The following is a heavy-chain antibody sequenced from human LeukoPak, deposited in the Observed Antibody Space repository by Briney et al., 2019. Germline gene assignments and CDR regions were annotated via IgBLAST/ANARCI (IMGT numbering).Heavy chain of an antibody. D-gene: IGHD4-17*01. V-gene: IGHV3-9*01. CDR2: ISWNSGSI. J-gene: IGHJ4*02. CDR3: AKGLDYGGNSNFDY. CDR1: GFTFDDYA. Sequence: GRSLRLSCAASGFTFDDYAMHWVRQAPGKGLEGVSGISWNSGSIGYADSVKGRFTISRDNAKHSLYLQMNSLRAEDTALYYCAKGLDYGGNSNFDYWGQGTLVTVSS.